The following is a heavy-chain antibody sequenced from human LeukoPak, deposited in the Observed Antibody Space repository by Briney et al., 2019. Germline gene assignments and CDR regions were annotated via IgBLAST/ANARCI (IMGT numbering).Heavy chain of an antibody. V-gene: IGHV1-69*01. CDR1: GGTFSSYA. J-gene: IGHJ6*03. Sequence: ASVKVSCKASGGTFSSYAISWVRQAPGQGLEWMGGIIPIFGTANYAQKFQGRVTITADESTSTAYMELSSLRSEDTAVYYCARAGYYGSGSYTFYDYYYYMDVWGKGTTVTVSS. D-gene: IGHD3-10*01. CDR3: ARAGYYGSGSYTFYDYYYYMDV. CDR2: IIPIFGTA.